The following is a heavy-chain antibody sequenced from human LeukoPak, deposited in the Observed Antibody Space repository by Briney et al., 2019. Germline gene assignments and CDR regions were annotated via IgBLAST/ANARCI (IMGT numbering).Heavy chain of an antibody. D-gene: IGHD2-2*01. CDR3: ARGWGIPAPISWFDP. J-gene: IGHJ5*02. V-gene: IGHV1-69*05. Sequence: GASVKVSCKASGGSFSSNIIGWLRQAPGQGLEWMGGIVPIFGKTKYAQKFQGRVTITTDESSSTAYMELSSLRSDDTAIYCCARGWGIPAPISWFDPWGQGTLVTVSS. CDR2: IVPIFGKT. CDR1: GGSFSSNI.